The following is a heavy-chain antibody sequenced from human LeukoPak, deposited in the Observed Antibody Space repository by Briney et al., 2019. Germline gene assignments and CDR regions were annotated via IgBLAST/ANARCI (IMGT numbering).Heavy chain of an antibody. V-gene: IGHV4-31*03. CDR2: ISYGGIT. CDR3: ARRGYGSGSSQYLDY. D-gene: IGHD3-10*01. J-gene: IGHJ4*02. Sequence: PSETLSLTCTVSGGSISSGDYYWSWIRQHPGKGLELIGYISYGGITYYKASLKSRLTISVDTSKNQFSLKLSSVTAADTAVYYCARRGYGSGSSQYLDYWGQGTLVTVSS. CDR1: GGSISSGDYY.